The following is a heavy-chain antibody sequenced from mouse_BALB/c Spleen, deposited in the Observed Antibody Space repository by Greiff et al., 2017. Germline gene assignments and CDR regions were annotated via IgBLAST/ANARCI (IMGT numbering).Heavy chain of an antibody. CDR3: ARQHYFDY. V-gene: IGHV5-12-1*01. J-gene: IGHJ2*01. CDR2: ISSGGGST. Sequence: EVKLMESGGGLVKPGGSLKLSCAASGFAFSSYDMSWVRQTPEKRLEWVAYISSGGGSTYYPDTVKGRFSISRDNAKNTLYLQMSSLKSEDTAMYYCARQHYFDYWGQGTTLTVSS. CDR1: GFAFSSYD.